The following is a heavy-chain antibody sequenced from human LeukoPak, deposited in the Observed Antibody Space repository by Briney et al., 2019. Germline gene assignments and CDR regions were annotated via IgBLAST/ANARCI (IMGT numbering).Heavy chain of an antibody. CDR3: AKDKNWSWSLDY. V-gene: IGHV3-30*18. CDR2: ISFDESEK. Sequence: GGSLRLSCAVSGFTLSNPAMHWVRQAPGKGLEWVATISFDESEKFYADSVKGRFTISRDTSKNTVYLQMNGLRAEDTAVYYCAKDKNWSWSLDYWGQGTLVTVSS. D-gene: IGHD6-13*01. J-gene: IGHJ4*02. CDR1: GFTLSNPA.